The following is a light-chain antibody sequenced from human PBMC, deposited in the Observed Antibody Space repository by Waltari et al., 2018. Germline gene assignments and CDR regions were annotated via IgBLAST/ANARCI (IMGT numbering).Light chain of an antibody. CDR3: QHYVRLPVT. Sequence: IVLTMSPGTLSSSREEGVTTSCRASQSVGRNLVWYQQNPGQAPRLLMYGASIRATGIPDRISGSESGTDFSLTISRLEPEDFAVYYCQHYVRLPVTFGQGTKVEIK. J-gene: IGKJ1*01. CDR2: GAS. V-gene: IGKV3-20*01. CDR1: QSVGRN.